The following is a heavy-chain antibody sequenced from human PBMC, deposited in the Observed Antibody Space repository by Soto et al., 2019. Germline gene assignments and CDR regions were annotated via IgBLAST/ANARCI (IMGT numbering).Heavy chain of an antibody. CDR1: GGSMSSGGYY. D-gene: IGHD3-16*01. J-gene: IGHJ4*02. CDR3: ARGRFDYIWGSPAPYLDY. Sequence: SETLSLTCTVSGGSMSSGGYYWSWIRQHPGKGLEWIGYIYYSGLTDYNPSLKSRLTISVDKSKNEFYLKMRSVTAADTAVYYCARGRFDYIWGSPAPYLDYWGQGALVTVSS. V-gene: IGHV4-31*03. CDR2: IYYSGLT.